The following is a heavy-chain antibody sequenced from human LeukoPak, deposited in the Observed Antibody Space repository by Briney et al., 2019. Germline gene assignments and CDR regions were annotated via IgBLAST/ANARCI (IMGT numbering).Heavy chain of an antibody. V-gene: IGHV1-2*02. CDR3: ARDRCGNGFAHLDY. J-gene: IGHJ4*02. Sequence: GASVKVSCKASGYTLTSYAIHWVRQAPGQGLEWMGWITPSGGTNYPQKFQGRVAITWDTSITTAYMDLSRLTSDDTAVYYCARDRCGNGFAHLDYWGQGALVTVSS. CDR2: ITPSGGT. CDR1: GYTLTSYA. D-gene: IGHD5-24*01.